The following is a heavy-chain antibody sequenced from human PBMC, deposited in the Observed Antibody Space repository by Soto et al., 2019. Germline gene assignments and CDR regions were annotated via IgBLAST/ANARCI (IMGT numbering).Heavy chain of an antibody. CDR2: IRSKANSYAT. D-gene: IGHD3-16*02. J-gene: IGHJ3*02. CDR1: GFTFSGSA. CDR3: TRLNDYIWGSYRADAFDI. V-gene: IGHV3-73*01. Sequence: GGSLRLSCAASGFTFSGSAMHWVRQASGKGLEWVGRIRSKANSYATAYAASVKGRFTISRDDSKNTAYLQMNSLKTEDTAVYYCTRLNDYIWGSYRADAFDIWGQGTMVTVSS.